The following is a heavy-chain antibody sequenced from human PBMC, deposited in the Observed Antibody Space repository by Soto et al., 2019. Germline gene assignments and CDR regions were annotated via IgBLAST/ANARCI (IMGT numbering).Heavy chain of an antibody. V-gene: IGHV3-30-3*01. CDR1: GFTFSSYA. D-gene: IGHD4-4*01. Sequence: GGSLRLSCAASGFTFSSYAMHWVRQAPGKGLEWVAVISYDGSNKYYADSVKGRFTISRDNSKNTLYLQMNSLRAEDTAVYYCARDTGGMTTVTRRGYYYYYYYGMDVWGQGTTVTVSS. CDR3: ARDTGGMTTVTRRGYYYYYYYGMDV. CDR2: ISYDGSNK. J-gene: IGHJ6*02.